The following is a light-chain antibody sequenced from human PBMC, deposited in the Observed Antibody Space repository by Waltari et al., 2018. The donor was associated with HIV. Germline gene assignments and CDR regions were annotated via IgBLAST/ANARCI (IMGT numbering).Light chain of an antibody. CDR3: ASLSNSITLVV. CDR1: TSDIGASDY. J-gene: IGLJ2*01. V-gene: IGLV2-14*01. Sequence: QSALSQLASVSGSPGQSVTISCHGTTSDIGASDYVSWYQKFPDRVPRLLIYDVKKRPSGVSSRVSGSKAANTASLTISGLQPEDEADFYCASLSNSITLVVFGGGTHLTVL. CDR2: DVK.